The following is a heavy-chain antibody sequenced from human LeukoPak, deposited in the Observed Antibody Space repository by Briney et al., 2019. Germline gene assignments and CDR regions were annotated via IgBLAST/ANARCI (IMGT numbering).Heavy chain of an antibody. D-gene: IGHD6-19*01. CDR3: ARQVVAVAGTGYFDY. J-gene: IGHJ4*02. CDR2: IYYSGST. Sequence: SEILSLTCTVSGGSISSYYWSWIRQPPGKGLEWIGSIYYSGSTYYNASLKSRGTISVDTSKNQFSLKLNSVTAADTAVYFCARQVVAVAGTGYFDYWGQGTLVTVSS. V-gene: IGHV4-59*05. CDR1: GGSISSYY.